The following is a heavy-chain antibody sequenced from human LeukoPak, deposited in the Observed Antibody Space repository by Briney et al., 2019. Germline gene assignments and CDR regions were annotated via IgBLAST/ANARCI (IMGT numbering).Heavy chain of an antibody. V-gene: IGHV3-66*04. J-gene: IGHJ4*02. CDR1: GFTVSGNY. CDR2: IYSGGGT. D-gene: IGHD4-23*01. CDR3: AKRSGNSGGCFDY. Sequence: GGSLRLSCAASGFTVSGNYMSWVRQAPGKGLEWVSIIYSGGGTYYADSVKGRFTISRDNSKNTLYLQMNSLRAEDTAVYYCAKRSGNSGGCFDYWGQGTLVTVSS.